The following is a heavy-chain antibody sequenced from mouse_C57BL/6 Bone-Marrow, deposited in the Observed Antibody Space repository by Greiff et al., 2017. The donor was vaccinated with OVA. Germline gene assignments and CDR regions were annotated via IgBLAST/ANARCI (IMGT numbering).Heavy chain of an antibody. CDR1: GSTFPSYW. Sequence: QVQLQQPGAELVMPGASVKLSCKASGSTFPSYWMHWVKQRPGQGLEWIGEIDPSDSYTNYNQKFKGKSTLTVDKSSSPAYMQLSSLTSEDSAVYYCAREGGPAWFAYWGQGTLVTVSA. J-gene: IGHJ3*01. CDR3: AREGGPAWFAY. CDR2: IDPSDSYT. V-gene: IGHV1-69*01.